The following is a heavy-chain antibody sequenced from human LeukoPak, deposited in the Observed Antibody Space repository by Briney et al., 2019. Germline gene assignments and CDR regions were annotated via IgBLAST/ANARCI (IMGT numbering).Heavy chain of an antibody. V-gene: IGHV3-7*01. CDR2: IKKDASEI. J-gene: IGHJ5*02. CDR3: AKNLWGQSSS. CDR1: GFTFSSHW. D-gene: IGHD3-16*01. Sequence: GGSLRLSCAASGFTFSSHWMSWVRQAPGKGLEWVADIKKDASEIYTADSEKGRFTISRDNAKTSLYLQMNGLRVEDTAMYYCAKNLWGQSSSWGQGTLVTVSS.